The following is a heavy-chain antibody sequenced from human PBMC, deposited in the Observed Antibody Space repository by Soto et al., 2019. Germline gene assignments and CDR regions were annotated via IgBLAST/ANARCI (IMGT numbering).Heavy chain of an antibody. CDR3: ARDGKGTYYYDLTGDY. V-gene: IGHV3-30-3*01. CDR2: ISYDGSNK. D-gene: IGHD3-22*01. CDR1: GFTFSIYA. Sequence: PGGSLRLSCAASGFTFSIYAMHWVRQAPGKGLEWVAVISYDGSNKYYADSVKGRFTISRDNSKNTLYLQMNSLRAEDTAVYYCARDGKGTYYYDLTGDYWGQGTLVTVCS. J-gene: IGHJ4*02.